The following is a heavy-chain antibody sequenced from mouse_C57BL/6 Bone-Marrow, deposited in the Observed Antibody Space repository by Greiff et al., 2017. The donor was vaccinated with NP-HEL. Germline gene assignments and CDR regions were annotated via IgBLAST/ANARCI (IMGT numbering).Heavy chain of an antibody. CDR1: GYTFTSYW. CDR3: ARSDYYGSSLFDY. V-gene: IGHV1-55*01. Sequence: VQLQQPGAELVKPGASVKMSCKASGYTFTSYWITWVKQRPGQGLEWIGDIYPGSGSTNYNEKFKSKATLTVDTSSITAYMQLSSLTSEDSAVYYCARSDYYGSSLFDYWGQGTTLTVSS. CDR2: IYPGSGST. J-gene: IGHJ2*01. D-gene: IGHD1-1*01.